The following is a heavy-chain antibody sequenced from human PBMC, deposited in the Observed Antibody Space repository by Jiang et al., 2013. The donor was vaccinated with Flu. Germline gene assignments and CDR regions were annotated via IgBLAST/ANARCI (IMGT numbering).Heavy chain of an antibody. V-gene: IGHV5-10-1*01. D-gene: IGHD3-22*01. Sequence: GAEVKKPGESLRISCKGSGYSFTSYWVSWVRQMPGKGLEWMGRIDPSDSYTNYSPSFQGHVTISADKSISTAYLQWSSLKASDTAMYYCASYYYDSSYYFDYWGQGTLVTVSS. CDR2: IDPSDSYT. J-gene: IGHJ4*02. CDR1: GYSFTSYW. CDR3: ASYYYDSSYYFDY.